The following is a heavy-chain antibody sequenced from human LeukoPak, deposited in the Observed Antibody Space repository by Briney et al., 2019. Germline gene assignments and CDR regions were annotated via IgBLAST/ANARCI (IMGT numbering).Heavy chain of an antibody. Sequence: SQTLSLTCTVSGGSITSSYYWSWIRQPAGKGLEWIGRIYTSGSTNYNPSLKGRVTISVDTSKNQFSLKLSSVTAADTAVYYCVRRQWGSSNVDYWGQGTLVTVSS. D-gene: IGHD7-27*01. CDR1: GGSITSSYY. J-gene: IGHJ4*02. V-gene: IGHV4-61*02. CDR2: IYTSGST. CDR3: VRRQWGSSNVDY.